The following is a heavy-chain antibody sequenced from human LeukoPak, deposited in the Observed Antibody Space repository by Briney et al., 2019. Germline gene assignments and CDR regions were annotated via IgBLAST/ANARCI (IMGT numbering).Heavy chain of an antibody. CDR1: GGSFSGYY. D-gene: IGHD1-26*01. V-gene: IGHV4-4*09. Sequence: SETLSLTCAVYGGSFSGYYWSWIRQPPGKGLEWMGHIHTSGASRHYPSLESRLTLSIDTSRNHLSLKLTSVTAADTAVYFCARLGSYHDFWGQGALVTVSS. CDR2: IHTSGAS. J-gene: IGHJ4*02. CDR3: ARLGSYHDF.